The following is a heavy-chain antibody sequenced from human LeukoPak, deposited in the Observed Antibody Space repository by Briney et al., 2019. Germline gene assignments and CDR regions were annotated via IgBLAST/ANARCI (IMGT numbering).Heavy chain of an antibody. CDR1: GFTFSSYA. J-gene: IGHJ4*02. V-gene: IGHV3-23*01. CDR3: AKGSANSGYSPFHY. Sequence: GGSLRLSCAASGFTFSSYAMSWVRQAPGKGLEWVSAISGSGDSTYYVDSVKGRFTISRDISKNTVYLQMNSPRAEDTAVYYCAKGSANSGYSPFHYWGQGALVTVSS. CDR2: ISGSGDST. D-gene: IGHD3-22*01.